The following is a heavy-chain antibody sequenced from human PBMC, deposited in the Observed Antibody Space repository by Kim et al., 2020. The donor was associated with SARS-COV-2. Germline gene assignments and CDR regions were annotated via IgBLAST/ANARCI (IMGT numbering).Heavy chain of an antibody. CDR1: GGTFSSYA. Sequence: SVKVSCKASGGTFSSYAISWVRQAPGQGLEWMGGIIPIFGTANYAQKFQGRVTITADESTSTAYMELSSLRSEDTAVYYCARTHLGASPRSNWFDPWGQGTLVTVSS. V-gene: IGHV1-69*13. CDR3: ARTHLGASPRSNWFDP. J-gene: IGHJ5*02. D-gene: IGHD1-26*01. CDR2: IIPIFGTA.